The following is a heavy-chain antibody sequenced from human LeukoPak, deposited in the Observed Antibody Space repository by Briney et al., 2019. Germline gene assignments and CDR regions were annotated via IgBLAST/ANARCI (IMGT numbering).Heavy chain of an antibody. CDR2: MNPNSGNT. Sequence: AVKVSFKSSGYTFTSYDIHWVRQATGQGLEGMGWMNPNSGNTGYAQKFQGRVTITADESTSTAYMELSSLRSEDTAVYYCARETTGAVYGSGSYYNTFDYWGQGTLVTVSS. CDR1: GYTFTSYD. V-gene: IGHV1-8*03. CDR3: ARETTGAVYGSGSYYNTFDY. J-gene: IGHJ4*02. D-gene: IGHD3-10*01.